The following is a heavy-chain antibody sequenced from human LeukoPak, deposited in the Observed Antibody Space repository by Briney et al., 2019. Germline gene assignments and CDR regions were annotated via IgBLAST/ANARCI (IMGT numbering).Heavy chain of an antibody. CDR3: TTPNEGNWFDP. D-gene: IGHD2-8*01. CDR1: GFTFSGSA. V-gene: IGHV3-73*01. Sequence: GGSLRLSCAASGFTFSGSAMHWVRQASGKGLEWVGRIRSKANNYATAYATSVKGRFTISRDDSKNTAYLQMNSLKTEDTALYYCTTPNEGNWFDPWGQGTLVTVSS. J-gene: IGHJ5*02. CDR2: IRSKANNYAT.